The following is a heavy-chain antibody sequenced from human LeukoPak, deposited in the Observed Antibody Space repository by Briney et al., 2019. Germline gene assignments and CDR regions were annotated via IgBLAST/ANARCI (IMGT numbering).Heavy chain of an antibody. CDR2: IYSSGTT. CDR3: ARGWGPAYCGGDCHRHFDY. D-gene: IGHD2-21*02. Sequence: KPSQTLSLTCDVTGDSISSGGYSWNWIRQPPGQVLEWIGYIYSSGTTSYYPSLKSRVTISVDTSKNQFSLKLTSVTAADTAVYYCARGWGPAYCGGDCHRHFDYWGQGTLVTVSS. J-gene: IGHJ4*02. V-gene: IGHV4-30-4*07. CDR1: GDSISSGGYS.